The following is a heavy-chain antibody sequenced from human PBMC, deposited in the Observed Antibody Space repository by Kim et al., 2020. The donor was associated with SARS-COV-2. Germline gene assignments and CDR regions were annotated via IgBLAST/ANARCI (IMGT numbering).Heavy chain of an antibody. J-gene: IGHJ5*02. CDR3: AREGVAPLIAVAGQAFDP. Sequence: KSRVTISVDTSRNQFSLKLSSVTAADTAVYYCAREGVAPLIAVAGQAFDPWGQGTLVTVSS. D-gene: IGHD6-19*01. V-gene: IGHV4-39*07.